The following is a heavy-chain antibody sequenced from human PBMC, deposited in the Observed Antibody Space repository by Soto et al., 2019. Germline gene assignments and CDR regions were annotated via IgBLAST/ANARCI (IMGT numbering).Heavy chain of an antibody. J-gene: IGHJ5*02. D-gene: IGHD3-9*01. CDR1: GGSISSYY. CDR2: IYYGGST. V-gene: IGHV4-59*01. CDR3: ARDRYYDILTGYYTAGFDP. Sequence: PSETLSLTCTVSGGSISSYYWSWIRQPPGKGLEWIGYIYYGGSTNYNPSLKSRVTISVDTSKNQFSLKLSSVTAADTAVYYCARDRYYDILTGYYTAGFDPWGQGTLVTVSS.